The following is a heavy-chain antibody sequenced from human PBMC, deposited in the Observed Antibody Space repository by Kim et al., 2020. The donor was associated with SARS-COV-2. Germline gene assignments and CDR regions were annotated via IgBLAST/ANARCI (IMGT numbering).Heavy chain of an antibody. Sequence: ASVKVSCKASGYTFTSFDIHWVRQATGKGLEWMGWMNPNSGNTDYAQMFQGRVTMTRDTSTNTAYMELSSLTSEDTAVYYCAGGHSGKWSVSLATWGQGTLVTVSS. CDR3: AGGHSGKWSVSLAT. D-gene: IGHD6-13*01. CDR2: MNPNSGNT. V-gene: IGHV1-8*01. CDR1: GYTFTSFD. J-gene: IGHJ4*01.